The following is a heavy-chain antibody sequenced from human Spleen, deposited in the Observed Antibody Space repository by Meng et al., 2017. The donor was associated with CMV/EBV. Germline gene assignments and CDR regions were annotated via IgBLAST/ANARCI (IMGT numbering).Heavy chain of an antibody. CDR3: GSGGVVAATPIWFDP. CDR1: GVSVRSNY. D-gene: IGHD2-15*01. CDR2: IYNDGAT. Sequence: VSGVSVRSNYRSWLRQAHGKGLEWVSVIYNDGATYHADSVKGRFTISRDNSKNSVYLHTNSLRAEDTDVYYCGSGGVVAATPIWFDPWGQGTLVTVSS. V-gene: IGHV3-53*01. J-gene: IGHJ5*02.